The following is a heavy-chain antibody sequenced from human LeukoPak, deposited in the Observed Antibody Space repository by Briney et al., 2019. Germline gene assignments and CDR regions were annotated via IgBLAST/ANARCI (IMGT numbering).Heavy chain of an antibody. Sequence: GGSLRLSCAASGFTFSSYAVHWVRQATGKGLEWVAVISYDGSNKYYADAVKGRFTISRDNSKNTLYLQMNSLRAEDKAVYYCARDLTVTDYYYYGMDVWGQGTTVTVSS. CDR2: ISYDGSNK. J-gene: IGHJ6*02. CDR1: GFTFSSYA. CDR3: ARDLTVTDYYYYGMDV. V-gene: IGHV3-30-3*01. D-gene: IGHD4-11*01.